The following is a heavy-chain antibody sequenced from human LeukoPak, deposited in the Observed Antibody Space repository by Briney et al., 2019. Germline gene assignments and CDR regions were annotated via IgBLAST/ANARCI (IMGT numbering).Heavy chain of an antibody. CDR2: ITWNSGST. J-gene: IGHJ4*02. CDR3: AKDACSGTSCSFDY. V-gene: IGHV3-9*01. CDR1: GFTLSSYS. Sequence: GGSLRLSCAASGFTLSSYSMNWVRQAPGKGLEWVSGITWNSGSTGYADSVKGRFTISRDNAKNSLFVQMNSLRAEDTALYYCAKDACSGTSCSFDYWGQGTLVTVSS. D-gene: IGHD2-2*01.